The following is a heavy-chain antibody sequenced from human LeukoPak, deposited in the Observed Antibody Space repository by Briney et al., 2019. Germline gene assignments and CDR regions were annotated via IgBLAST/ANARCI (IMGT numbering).Heavy chain of an antibody. D-gene: IGHD3-3*01. CDR3: ARGIIQRKSLDY. CDR2: ISYSGIT. V-gene: IGHV4-39*07. Sequence: PSETLSLTCTVSRGSISSSSYYWGWIRQPPGKGLEWIGSISYSGITYYNPSLKSRVTMSVDTSKNQFSLKLSSVTAADTAVYYCARGIIQRKSLDYWGQGTLVTVSS. CDR1: RGSISSSSYY. J-gene: IGHJ4*02.